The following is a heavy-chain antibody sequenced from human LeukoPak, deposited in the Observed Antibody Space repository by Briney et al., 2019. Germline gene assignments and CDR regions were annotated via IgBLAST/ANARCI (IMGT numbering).Heavy chain of an antibody. CDR2: IYYSGST. V-gene: IGHV4-59*08. Sequence: SETLSLTCTVSGGSISSYYWSWIRQPPGKGLEWIGYIYYSGSTNYNPSLKSRVTISVDTSKNQFSLKLSSVTAADTAVYYCARTYYYDYERWFDPWGQGTLVTVSS. D-gene: IGHD3-22*01. J-gene: IGHJ5*02. CDR1: GGSISSYY. CDR3: ARTYYYDYERWFDP.